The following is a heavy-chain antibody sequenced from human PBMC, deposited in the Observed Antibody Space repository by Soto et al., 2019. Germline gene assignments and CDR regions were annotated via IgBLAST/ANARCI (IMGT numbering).Heavy chain of an antibody. CDR3: ARDYDFWGGFNYYYGMDV. CDR1: GFTFSSYA. V-gene: IGHV3-23*01. Sequence: EVQLLESGGGLVQPGGSLRLSCTASGFTFSSYAMSWVRQAPGKGLEWVSAISGSGGSTYYADSVKGRFTISRDNSKNTLYLQMNSLRAEDTAVYYCARDYDFWGGFNYYYGMDVWGQGTTVTVSS. D-gene: IGHD3-3*01. J-gene: IGHJ6*02. CDR2: ISGSGGST.